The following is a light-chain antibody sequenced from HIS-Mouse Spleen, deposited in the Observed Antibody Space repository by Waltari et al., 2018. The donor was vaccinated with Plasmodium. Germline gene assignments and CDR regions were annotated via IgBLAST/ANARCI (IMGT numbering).Light chain of an antibody. CDR3: SSYTSSSTLYV. J-gene: IGLJ1*01. Sequence: QSALTQPASVSGSPGQSITISCTGTSSDVGGYNYVSWYQQHPSKAPKLMIYEVRNRPSGVSNRFSGSKSGNTASLTISGLQAEDEADYYCSSYTSSSTLYVFGTGTKVTVL. CDR1: SSDVGGYNY. V-gene: IGLV2-14*01. CDR2: EVR.